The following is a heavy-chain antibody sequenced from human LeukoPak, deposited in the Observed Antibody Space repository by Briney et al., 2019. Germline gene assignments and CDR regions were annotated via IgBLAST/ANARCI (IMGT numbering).Heavy chain of an antibody. CDR3: ASFGVPAALDYYYMDV. CDR1: GGSISSCY. CDR2: IYYSGNT. Sequence: SETLSLTCTVSGGSISSCYWSWIRQPPGKGLEWIGYIYYSGNTNYNPSLKSRVTISVDTSKNQFSLKLSSVTAADTAVYYCASFGVPAALDYYYMDVWGKGTTVTVSS. J-gene: IGHJ6*03. D-gene: IGHD2-2*01. V-gene: IGHV4-59*01.